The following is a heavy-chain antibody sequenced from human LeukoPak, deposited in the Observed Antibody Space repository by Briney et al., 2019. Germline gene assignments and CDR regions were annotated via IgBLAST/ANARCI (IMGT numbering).Heavy chain of an antibody. CDR2: IIPIFGTA. J-gene: IGHJ5*02. Sequence: SVKVSCKASGYTFTSYGISWVRQAPGQGLEWMGGIIPIFGTANYAQKFQGRVTITADESTSTAYMELSSLRSEDTAVYYCASGSFEYWFDPWGQGTLVTVSS. CDR1: GYTFTSYG. V-gene: IGHV1-69*13. CDR3: ASGSFEYWFDP. D-gene: IGHD3-9*01.